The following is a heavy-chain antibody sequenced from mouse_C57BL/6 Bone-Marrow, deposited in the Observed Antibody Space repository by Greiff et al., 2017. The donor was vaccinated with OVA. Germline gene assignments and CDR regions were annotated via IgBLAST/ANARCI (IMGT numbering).Heavy chain of an antibody. V-gene: IGHV3-6*01. CDR1: GYSITSGYY. Sequence: EVHLVESGPGLVKPSQSLSLTCSVTGYSITSGYYWNWIRQFPGKKLEWMGYISYDGSNNYNPSLKNRISITRDTSKNQFFLKLNSVTTEDTATYYCARLRSWFAYWGQGTLVTVAA. D-gene: IGHD1-1*01. CDR2: ISYDGSN. CDR3: ARLRSWFAY. J-gene: IGHJ3*01.